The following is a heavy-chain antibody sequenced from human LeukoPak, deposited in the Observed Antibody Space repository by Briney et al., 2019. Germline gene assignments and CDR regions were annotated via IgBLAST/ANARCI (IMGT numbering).Heavy chain of an antibody. V-gene: IGHV4-39*07. J-gene: IGHJ3*02. Sequence: SETLSLTCTVSGGSISSSSYYWGWIRQPPGKGLEWIGSIYYSGSTYYNPSLKSRVTISVDTSKNQFSLKLSSVTAADTAVYYCARKQKTTVTTSGGFDIWGQGTMVTVSS. CDR1: GGSISSSSYY. D-gene: IGHD4-17*01. CDR3: ARKQKTTVTTSGGFDI. CDR2: IYYSGST.